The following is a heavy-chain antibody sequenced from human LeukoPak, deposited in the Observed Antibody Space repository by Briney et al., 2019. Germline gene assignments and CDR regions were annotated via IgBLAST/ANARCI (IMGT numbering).Heavy chain of an antibody. Sequence: PSGTLSLTCAVSGGSISSSNWWSWVRQPPGKGLEWIGEIYHSGSTNYNPSLKSRVTISVDTSKNQFSLKLSSVTAADTAVYYCAREGYDFWSGYYTFFDYWGQGTLVTVSS. CDR2: IYHSGST. J-gene: IGHJ4*02. D-gene: IGHD3-3*01. CDR3: AREGYDFWSGYYTFFDY. CDR1: GGSISSSNW. V-gene: IGHV4-4*02.